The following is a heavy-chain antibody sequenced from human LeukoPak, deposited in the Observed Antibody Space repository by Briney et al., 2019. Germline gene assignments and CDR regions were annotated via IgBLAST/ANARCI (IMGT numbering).Heavy chain of an antibody. D-gene: IGHD6-19*01. J-gene: IGHJ4*02. CDR2: IYPGDSDT. CDR3: ARHVGPGRIPGPGSIAVGAFDY. CDR1: GYSFTSYW. Sequence: GESLKISCKGSGYSFTSYWIGWVRQMPGKGLEWMGIIYPGDSDTRYSPSFQGQVTISADKSISTAYLQWSSLKASDTAMYYCARHVGPGRIPGPGSIAVGAFDYWGQGTLVTVSS. V-gene: IGHV5-51*01.